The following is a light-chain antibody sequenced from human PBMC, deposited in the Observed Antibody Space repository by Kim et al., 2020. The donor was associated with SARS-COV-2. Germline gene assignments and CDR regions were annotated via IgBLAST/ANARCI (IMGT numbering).Light chain of an antibody. V-gene: IGKV1-39*01. CDR2: SAS. J-gene: IGKJ4*01. Sequence: DIQLTQSPSSLSASVGDRVTITCRASQTVGNYLNWYHQKAGKAPHILIYSASNLQSGVPSRFSGSGSGTDFTLTISSVQLEDFATYYCQQTSSVPLTFGGGTKVDIK. CDR3: QQTSSVPLT. CDR1: QTVGNY.